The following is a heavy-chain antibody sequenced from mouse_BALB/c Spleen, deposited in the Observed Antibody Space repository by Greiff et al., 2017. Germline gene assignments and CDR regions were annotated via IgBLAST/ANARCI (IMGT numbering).Heavy chain of an antibody. V-gene: IGHV5-9-4*01. Sequence: EVQLVESGGGLVKPGGSLKLSCAASGFTFSSYAMSWVRQSPEKRLEWVAEISSGGSYTYYPATVTGRFTISRDNAKNTLYLEMSSLRSEDTAMYYCARDGDAMDYWGQGTSVTVSS. CDR3: ARDGDAMDY. J-gene: IGHJ4*01. CDR2: ISSGGSYT. CDR1: GFTFSSYA.